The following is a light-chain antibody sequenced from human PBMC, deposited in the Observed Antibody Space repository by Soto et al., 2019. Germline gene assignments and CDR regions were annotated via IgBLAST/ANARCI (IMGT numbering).Light chain of an antibody. V-gene: IGKV1-17*01. CDR2: SAS. J-gene: IGKJ2*01. Sequence: DIQMTQSPSSLSASVGDRVTITCRASQGIRDALGWYQQKPGKVPKRLIYSASSLQNGVPSRFSASGSETVFTLTISSLQTEDFATYFCLQHSDYPFTFGQGNRLEI. CDR1: QGIRDA. CDR3: LQHSDYPFT.